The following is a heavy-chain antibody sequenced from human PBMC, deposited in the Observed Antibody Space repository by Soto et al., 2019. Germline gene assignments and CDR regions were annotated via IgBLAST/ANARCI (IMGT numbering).Heavy chain of an antibody. J-gene: IGHJ4*02. CDR1: SGSITTANW. CDR2: IYHSGST. Sequence: QVPLQESGPRLVRPSGTLSLTCTVSSGSITTANWWSWVRQPPGRGLEWIGEIYHSGSTNYNLSLQGRVPLSVDKSKNQFSLRLSSVTAADTAMYYCARRGGGVVLAATTAFDYWGQGTLVTVSS. CDR3: ARRGGGVVLAATTAFDY. D-gene: IGHD2-15*01. V-gene: IGHV4-4*02.